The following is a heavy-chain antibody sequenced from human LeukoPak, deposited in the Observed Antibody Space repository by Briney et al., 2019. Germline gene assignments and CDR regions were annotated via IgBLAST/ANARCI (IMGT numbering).Heavy chain of an antibody. J-gene: IGHJ4*02. CDR3: AREYSSTSGRHFDY. V-gene: IGHV4-59*12. CDR1: GGSISSYY. Sequence: SETLSLTCTVSGGSISSYYWSWIRQPPGKGLEWIGYIYYSGSTNYNPSLKSRVTISVDTSKNQFSLNLTSVTAADTGVYHCAREYSSTSGRHFDYWGQGILVTVPS. CDR2: IYYSGST. D-gene: IGHD2-2*01.